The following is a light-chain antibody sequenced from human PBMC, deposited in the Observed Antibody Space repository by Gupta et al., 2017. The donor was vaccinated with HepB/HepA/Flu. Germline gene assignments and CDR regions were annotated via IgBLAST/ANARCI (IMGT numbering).Light chain of an antibody. CDR2: AKN. V-gene: IGLV3-19*01. J-gene: IGLJ2*01. Sequence: SSELTQDPAVSVALGQTVRITCQGDSLRNYYASWYQQKPGQAPIIVVYAKNNRPSGIPDRFSGSSSGNTASCTITGAQAADEAADDCGYRDSTSNYWLFGGGTKLTVL. CDR1: SLRNYY. CDR3: GYRDSTSNYWL.